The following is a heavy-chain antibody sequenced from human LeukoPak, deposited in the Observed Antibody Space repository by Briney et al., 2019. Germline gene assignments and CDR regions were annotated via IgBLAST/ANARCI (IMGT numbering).Heavy chain of an antibody. Sequence: SETLSLTCAVYGGSFSGYYWSWIRQPPGKGLEWIGEINHSGSTSYNPSLKSRVTISVDTSKNQFSLKLSSVTAADTAVYYCARGRRRYYDFWSGYWGNDYWGQGTLVTVSS. CDR1: GGSFSGYY. D-gene: IGHD3-3*01. V-gene: IGHV4-34*01. CDR2: INHSGST. J-gene: IGHJ4*02. CDR3: ARGRRRYYDFWSGYWGNDY.